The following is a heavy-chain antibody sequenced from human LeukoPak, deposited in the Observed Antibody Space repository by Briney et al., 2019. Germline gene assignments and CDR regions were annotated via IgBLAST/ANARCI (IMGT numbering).Heavy chain of an antibody. Sequence: GGSLRLSCKGSGYSFTSYWIGWVRQMPGKGLEGMGIIYPGDSDTRYSPSFQGQVTISADKSISTAYLQWSSLKASDTAMYYCARSPIYYYYMDVWGKGTTVTVSS. CDR2: IYPGDSDT. J-gene: IGHJ6*03. CDR3: ARSPIYYYYMDV. CDR1: GYSFTSYW. V-gene: IGHV5-51*01.